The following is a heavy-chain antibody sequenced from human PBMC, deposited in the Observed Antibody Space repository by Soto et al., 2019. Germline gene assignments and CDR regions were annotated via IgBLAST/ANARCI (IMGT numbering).Heavy chain of an antibody. CDR3: ATPACAATWCSPSHNLDP. CDR1: GGTFVRHV. CDR2: INPLSGIS. D-gene: IGHD2-2*01. V-gene: IGHV1-69*09. Sequence: QVQLVQSGAEVKKPESSVKVSCKTSGGTFVRHVISWVRQAPGQGPEWMGKINPLSGISNYAQKLQDRVTFTADTDASTAYMKLSSLRSDDTAVYYCATPACAATWCSPSHNLDPWGQGTLVTVSS. J-gene: IGHJ5*02.